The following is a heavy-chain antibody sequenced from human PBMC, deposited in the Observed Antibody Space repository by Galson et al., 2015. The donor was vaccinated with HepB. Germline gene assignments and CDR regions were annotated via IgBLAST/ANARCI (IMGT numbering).Heavy chain of an antibody. CDR3: AKGVLYYYGSGSYPY. D-gene: IGHD3-10*01. CDR1: GFTFSSYA. J-gene: IGHJ4*02. CDR2: ISGSGGST. V-gene: IGHV3-23*01. Sequence: SLRLSCAASGFTFSSYAMSWVRQAPGKGLEWVSAISGSGGSTYYADSVKGRFTISRDNSKNTLYLQMNSLRAEDTAVYYCAKGVLYYYGSGSYPYWGQGTLVTVSS.